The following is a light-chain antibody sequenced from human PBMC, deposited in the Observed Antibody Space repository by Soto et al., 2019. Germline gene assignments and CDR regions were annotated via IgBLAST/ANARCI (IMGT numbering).Light chain of an antibody. Sequence: SYELTQPPSVSGAPGKTARITCGGNNIGSKSVHWYQQKPGQAPVLVIYYDSDRPSGIPERFSGSNSGNTATLTISRVEAGDEADYYCQVWDSSSDPAVVFGGGTKLTVL. CDR3: QVWDSSSDPAVV. CDR2: YDS. V-gene: IGLV3-21*04. CDR1: NIGSKS. J-gene: IGLJ2*01.